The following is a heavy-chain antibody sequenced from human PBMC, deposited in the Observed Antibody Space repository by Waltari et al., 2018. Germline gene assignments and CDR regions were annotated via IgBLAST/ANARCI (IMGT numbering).Heavy chain of an antibody. CDR3: ARDASRGSNYYYYMDI. Sequence: QVQLVQSGAEVKKPGASVKVSCKASGYTFTSYYIHWVRQAPGQGLEWMGIINPSGGSTSYAQKFQGRVTMTRDTSTSTVYMELSSLRSEDTAVYYCARDASRGSNYYYYMDIWGKGTTVTISS. D-gene: IGHD3-16*01. CDR2: INPSGGST. CDR1: GYTFTSYY. J-gene: IGHJ6*03. V-gene: IGHV1-46*01.